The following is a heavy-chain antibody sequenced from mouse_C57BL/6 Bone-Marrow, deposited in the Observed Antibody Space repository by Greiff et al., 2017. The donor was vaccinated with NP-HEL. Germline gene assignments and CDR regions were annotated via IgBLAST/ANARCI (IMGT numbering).Heavy chain of an antibody. D-gene: IGHD1-1*01. V-gene: IGHV5-4*03. J-gene: IGHJ4*01. CDR2: ISDGGSYT. CDR3: ARGGLLRYGYAMDY. CDR1: GFTFSSYA. Sequence: EVKLMESGGGLVKPGGSLKLSCAASGFTFSSYAMSWVRQTPEQRLEWVATISDGGSYTYYPDNVKGRFTISRDNAKNNLYLQMSHLKSEDTAMYYCARGGLLRYGYAMDYWGQGTSVTVSS.